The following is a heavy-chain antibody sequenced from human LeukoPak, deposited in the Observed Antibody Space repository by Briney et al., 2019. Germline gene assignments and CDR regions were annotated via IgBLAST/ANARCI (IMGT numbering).Heavy chain of an antibody. CDR1: TLTFSSFG. CDR3: AKDKGVRYFDY. Sequence: PGGSLRLSCAASTLTFSSFGMHWVRQAPGKGLEWVTFIRSDGSDTYYADSVKGRFTISRDNSMNTLYLQMNSLRPEDTVVYYCAKDKGVRYFDYWGQGTLVTASS. CDR2: IRSDGSDT. J-gene: IGHJ4*02. D-gene: IGHD1-1*01. V-gene: IGHV3-30*02.